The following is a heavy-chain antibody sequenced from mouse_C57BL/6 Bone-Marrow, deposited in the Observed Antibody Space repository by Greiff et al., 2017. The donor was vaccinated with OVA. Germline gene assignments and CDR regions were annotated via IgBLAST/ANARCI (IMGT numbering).Heavy chain of an antibody. CDR3: ARQPGYRGLFAY. CDR1: GYTFTSYW. J-gene: IGHJ3*01. D-gene: IGHD1-2*01. CDR2: INPSNGGT. V-gene: IGHV1-53*01. Sequence: QVHVKQPGTELVKPGASVKLSCKASGYTFTSYWMHWVKQRPGQGLEWIGNINPSNGGTNYNEKFKSKATLTVDKSSSTAYMQLSSLTSEDSAVYYCARQPGYRGLFAYWGQGTLVTVSA.